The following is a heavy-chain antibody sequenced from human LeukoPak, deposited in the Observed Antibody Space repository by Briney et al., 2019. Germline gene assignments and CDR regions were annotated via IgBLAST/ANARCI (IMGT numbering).Heavy chain of an antibody. CDR1: GDSISSGTYY. CDR2: IYYSGST. Sequence: SETLSLTCTVSGDSISSGTYYWSWIRQPPGKGLEWIGYIYYSGSTNYNPSLKSRVTISVDTSKNQFSLKLSSVTAADTAVYYCARETMNGDYDYWGQGTLVTVSS. V-gene: IGHV4-61*01. CDR3: ARETMNGDYDY. D-gene: IGHD4-17*01. J-gene: IGHJ4*02.